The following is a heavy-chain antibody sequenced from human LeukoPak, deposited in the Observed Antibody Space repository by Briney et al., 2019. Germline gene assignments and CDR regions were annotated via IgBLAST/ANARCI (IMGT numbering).Heavy chain of an antibody. J-gene: IGHJ3*02. V-gene: IGHV3-53*01. CDR1: GLTVSSNY. D-gene: IGHD2-2*02. CDR3: ARDLAHTQSFDI. Sequence: PGGSLRLSCAASGLTVSSNYMNWVRQAPGKGLEWVSVIYSGGSTYYADSVKGRFTISRDNSKNTVYLQMNSLRAEDTAVYYCARDLAHTQSFDIWGRGTMVTVSS. CDR2: IYSGGST.